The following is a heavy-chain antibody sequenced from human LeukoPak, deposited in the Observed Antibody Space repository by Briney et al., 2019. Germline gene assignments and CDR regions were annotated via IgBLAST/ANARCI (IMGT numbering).Heavy chain of an antibody. CDR1: GYFISSGYY. Sequence: SETLSFTCTVSGYFISSGYYWGWIRQSPGQGLEWIGTMFHSGNTYYNPSLNSRVTLSVDTSKNQFSLELNSVTAADTAVYYFAKVGYCDAGPCYFDSWGQGTLVTVSS. CDR2: MFHSGNT. CDR3: AKVGYCDAGPCYFDS. J-gene: IGHJ4*02. D-gene: IGHD2-15*01. V-gene: IGHV4-38-2*02.